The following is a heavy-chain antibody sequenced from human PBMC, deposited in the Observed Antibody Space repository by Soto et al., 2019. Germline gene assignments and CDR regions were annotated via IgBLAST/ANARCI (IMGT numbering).Heavy chain of an antibody. CDR1: GYTFTRYA. D-gene: IGHD2-15*01. J-gene: IGHJ4*02. Sequence: ASVKVSCKASGYTFTRYAVHWVRQAPGQSLEWMGWINAGTGNAKYSQKFQGRVTITRDTSASTVFKELSSLKSEDTAVYYCARGCSGGSCYILGCWGKGSLLTISS. V-gene: IGHV1-3*01. CDR3: ARGCSGGSCYILGC. CDR2: INAGTGNA.